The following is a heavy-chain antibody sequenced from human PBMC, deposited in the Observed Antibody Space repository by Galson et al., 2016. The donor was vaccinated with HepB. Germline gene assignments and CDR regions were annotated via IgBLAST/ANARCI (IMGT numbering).Heavy chain of an antibody. CDR3: ARHRAGDYFDL. J-gene: IGHJ4*02. CDR1: ANNFTTYW. V-gene: IGHV5-51*01. CDR2: IYPGDSDT. Sequence: QSGAEVKKPGESLKIYCKDSANNFTTYWIGWVRQMPGKGLEWMGIIYPGDSDTRYSPSFQGQVTISADKSISTAYLQWTSLKATDTAIYYCARHRAGDYFDLWGQGTLVTVSS.